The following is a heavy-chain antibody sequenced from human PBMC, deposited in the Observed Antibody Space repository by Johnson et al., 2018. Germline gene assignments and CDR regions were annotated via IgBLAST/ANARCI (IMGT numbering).Heavy chain of an antibody. CDR1: GGSINSYY. D-gene: IGHD3-3*01. J-gene: IGHJ6*02. Sequence: QVQLQESGPGLVKPSETLSLTCTVSGGSINSYYWSWIRQPPGKGLEWIGYMYYRGSTNYKPSLKSRVTISVDTSKNQFALKLSSVTAADTAVYYCARDLRVGWNGYFNPDYYYYGMDVWGQGTTVTVSS. CDR3: ARDLRVGWNGYFNPDYYYYGMDV. V-gene: IGHV4-59*01. CDR2: MYYRGST.